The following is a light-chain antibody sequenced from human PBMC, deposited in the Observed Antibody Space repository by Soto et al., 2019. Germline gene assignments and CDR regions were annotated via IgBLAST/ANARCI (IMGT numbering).Light chain of an antibody. J-gene: IGLJ1*01. CDR3: CSYTNSAYV. V-gene: IGLV2-8*01. CDR1: SSDVGGYNY. Sequence: QSALTQPPSASGSPGQSVTISCTGTSSDVGGYNYVSWYQQYPAKAPNLMIYDVSKRPSGVPDRFSGSKSGNTASLTISGLQAEDEGDYYCCSYTNSAYVFGTGTKVTVL. CDR2: DVS.